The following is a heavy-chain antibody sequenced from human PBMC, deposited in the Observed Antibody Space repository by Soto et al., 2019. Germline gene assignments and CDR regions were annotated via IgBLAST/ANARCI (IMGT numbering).Heavy chain of an antibody. V-gene: IGHV3-33*01. Sequence: QVQLVESGGGVVQPGRSLRLSCAASGFTFSSYGMHWVRQAPGKGMEWVAVIWYDGSSKYYADSVKGRFTISRDNSKNTLYLQMNSLRAEDTAVYYCARGPVDTAMVFFYYFDYWGQGTLVTVSS. CDR3: ARGPVDTAMVFFYYFDY. CDR1: GFTFSSYG. CDR2: IWYDGSSK. J-gene: IGHJ4*02. D-gene: IGHD5-18*01.